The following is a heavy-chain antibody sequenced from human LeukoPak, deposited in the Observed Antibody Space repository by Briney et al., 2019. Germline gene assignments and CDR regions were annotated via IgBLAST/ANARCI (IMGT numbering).Heavy chain of an antibody. V-gene: IGHV3-74*01. Sequence: GGSLRLSCAASGFTFSSYWMHWVRHAPGKGLVWVSRINSDGSSTSYADSVKGRFTISRDNAKNTLYLQMNSLRAEDTAVYYCARGVRYYDILTGYYRYFDYWGQGTLVTVSS. CDR1: GFTFSSYW. J-gene: IGHJ4*02. CDR2: INSDGSST. CDR3: ARGVRYYDILTGYYRYFDY. D-gene: IGHD3-9*01.